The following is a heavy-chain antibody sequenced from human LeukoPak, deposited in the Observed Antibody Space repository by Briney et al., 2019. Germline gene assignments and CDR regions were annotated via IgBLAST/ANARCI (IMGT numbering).Heavy chain of an antibody. CDR1: GFTFTYYA. V-gene: IGHV3-23*05. Sequence: GGSLRLSCAASGFTFTYYAMSWVRQAPGKGLEWVSFIYSGTIHYSDSVKGRFTISRDNSKNTLYLQMNSLRAEDTAVYYCARRAGAYSHPYDYWGQGTLVTVSS. CDR2: IYSGTI. J-gene: IGHJ4*02. D-gene: IGHD4/OR15-4a*01. CDR3: ARRAGAYSHPYDY.